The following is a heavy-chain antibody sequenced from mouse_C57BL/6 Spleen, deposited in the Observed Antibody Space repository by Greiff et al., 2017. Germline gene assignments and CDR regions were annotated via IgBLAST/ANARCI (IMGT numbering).Heavy chain of an antibody. D-gene: IGHD1-1*01. CDR1: GYAFSSYW. CDR2: IYPGDGDT. J-gene: IGHJ1*03. Sequence: QVQLQQSGAELVKPGASVKISCKASGYAFSSYWMNWVKQRPGKGLEWIEQIYPGDGDTNYNGKFKGKATLTADKSSSTAYMQLSSLTSEDSAVYFCARDWYYGRYLDVWGTGTTVTVSS. V-gene: IGHV1-80*01. CDR3: ARDWYYGRYLDV.